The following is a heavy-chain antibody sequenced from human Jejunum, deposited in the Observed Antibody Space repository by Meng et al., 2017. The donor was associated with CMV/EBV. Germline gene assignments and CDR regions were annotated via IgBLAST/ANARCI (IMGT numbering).Heavy chain of an antibody. J-gene: IGHJ5*02. CDR3: ARVRGGFDP. CDR1: GGSISGYY. Sequence: SPTCTVPGGSISGYYWSWIRQPPGKGLEWVGYIYYTGGTNYNPSLESRASIALDRSKSQISLKLTSVTAADTAVYYCARVRGGFDPWGQGTLVTVSS. CDR2: IYYTGGT. V-gene: IGHV4-59*01.